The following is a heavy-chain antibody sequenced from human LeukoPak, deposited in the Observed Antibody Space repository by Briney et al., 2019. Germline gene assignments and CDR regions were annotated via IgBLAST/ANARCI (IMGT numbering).Heavy chain of an antibody. D-gene: IGHD3-10*01. V-gene: IGHV1-8*01. Sequence: GASVKVSCKASGYTFTSYDINWVRQATGQGLEWMGWMNPNSGNTGYAQKFQGRVTMTRNTSISTAYMELSSLRSEDTAVYYCARGGITMVRGAPKQFDPWGQGTLVTVSS. CDR1: GYTFTSYD. J-gene: IGHJ5*02. CDR3: ARGGITMVRGAPKQFDP. CDR2: MNPNSGNT.